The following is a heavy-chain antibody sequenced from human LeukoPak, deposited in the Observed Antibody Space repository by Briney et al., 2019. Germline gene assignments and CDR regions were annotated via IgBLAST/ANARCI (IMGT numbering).Heavy chain of an antibody. V-gene: IGHV5-51*01. CDR2: IYPGDSDT. CDR3: ARGKNSVTYSPFDY. CDR1: GYSFSSYW. J-gene: IGHJ4*02. D-gene: IGHD1-26*01. Sequence: GESLQISCQGSGYSFSSYWIGWVRQLPGKGLEWMGLIYPGDSDTRYSPSFQGQVTISADKSISTAYLQWSSLKASDTALYYCARGKNSVTYSPFDYWAQGTLATVSS.